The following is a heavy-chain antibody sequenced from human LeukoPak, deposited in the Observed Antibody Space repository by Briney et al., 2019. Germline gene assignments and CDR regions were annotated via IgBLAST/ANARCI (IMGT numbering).Heavy chain of an antibody. CDR2: IYSSGSA. Sequence: PSETLSLTCTVSGGSIMNHYWSWIRQPAGKGLEWIGRIYSSGSANYSPSLKNRVSMSIDTSNNHFSLNLTSVTAADTALYFCARDVRYASGWSPPEPGGQGTLVTVSS. D-gene: IGHD6-19*01. CDR3: ARDVRYASGWSPPEP. J-gene: IGHJ4*02. V-gene: IGHV4-4*07. CDR1: GGSIMNHY.